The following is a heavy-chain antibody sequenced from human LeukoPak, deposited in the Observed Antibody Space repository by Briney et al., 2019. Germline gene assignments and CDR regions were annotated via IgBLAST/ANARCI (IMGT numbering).Heavy chain of an antibody. CDR3: AKDRSSSTSCSNY. CDR1: GFTFSSYA. CDR2: ISSSGDGT. Sequence: GGSLRLSCAASGFTFSSYAMSWVRQAPGKGLEWVSGISSSGDGTYYTDSVKGRFTISRDNSKNTLYLQLNSLRAEDAALYYCAKDRSSSTSCSNYWGRGTLVTVSS. V-gene: IGHV3-23*01. D-gene: IGHD2-2*01. J-gene: IGHJ4*02.